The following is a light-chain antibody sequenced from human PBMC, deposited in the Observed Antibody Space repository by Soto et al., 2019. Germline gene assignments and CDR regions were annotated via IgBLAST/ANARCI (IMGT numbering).Light chain of an antibody. CDR3: QQSFITPHT. Sequence: EIVLTQSPCTLSLSPGARATVACRASQSVSSSYLAWYQQKYGQAPRIXIYGASNRATGIPDRFSGSGYGTDFNLTISSLQTEDFATYYCQQSFITPHTFGQGTKVDIK. V-gene: IGKV3-20*01. CDR1: QSVSSSY. CDR2: GAS. J-gene: IGKJ2*01.